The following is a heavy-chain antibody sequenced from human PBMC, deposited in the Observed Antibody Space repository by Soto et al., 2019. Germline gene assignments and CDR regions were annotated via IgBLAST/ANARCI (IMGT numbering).Heavy chain of an antibody. CDR3: AKDNTVTPGGMDV. Sequence: QVQLVESGGGVVQPGRSLRLSCAASGFTSSSYGMHWVRQAPGKGLEWVAVISYDGSNKYYADSVKGRFTISRDNSKNTLYLQMNSLRAEDTAVYYCAKDNTVTPGGMDVWGQGTTVTVSS. V-gene: IGHV3-30*18. D-gene: IGHD4-4*01. CDR2: ISYDGSNK. CDR1: GFTSSSYG. J-gene: IGHJ6*02.